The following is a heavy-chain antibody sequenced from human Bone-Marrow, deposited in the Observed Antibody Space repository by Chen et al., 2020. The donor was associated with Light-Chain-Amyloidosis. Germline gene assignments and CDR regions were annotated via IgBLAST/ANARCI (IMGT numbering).Heavy chain of an antibody. V-gene: IGHV3-23*04. CDR3: TRKGGYFDF. J-gene: IGHJ4*02. CDR2: VSGSTVST. Sequence: EVKLVESGGGWVKPGGPLRLSCATSGFNFSSFGMSWVRQAPGKGLEWVSTVSGSTVSTYYAGAVKGRFIISRDNSKSTLYLQMNSLRAGDTAVYFCTRKGGYFDFWGQGSLVTVSS. CDR1: GFNFSSFG. D-gene: IGHD3-10*01.